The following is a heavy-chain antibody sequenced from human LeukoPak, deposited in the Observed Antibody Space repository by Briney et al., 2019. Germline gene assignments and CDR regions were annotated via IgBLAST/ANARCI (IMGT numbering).Heavy chain of an antibody. J-gene: IGHJ4*02. D-gene: IGHD1-26*01. V-gene: IGHV3-30*18. CDR3: ANDPVVVATTLDY. CDR2: ILYNGSNK. Sequence: QPGGSLSLSCAASGFTFSSYSMHGVRQAPGRGLEGGAVILYNGSNKYYADSVKGRFTISRDNSNNTLYLQMNSLRAEDTAVYYCANDPVVVATTLDYWGQGTLVTVPA. CDR1: GFTFSSYS.